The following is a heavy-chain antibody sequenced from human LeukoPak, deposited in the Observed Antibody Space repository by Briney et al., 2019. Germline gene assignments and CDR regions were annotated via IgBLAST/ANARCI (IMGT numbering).Heavy chain of an antibody. Sequence: GGSLRLSCAASGFTFSDGYMSWIRQAPGKGLEWLSYIISSSTTIYYADSVKGRFTISRDNAKNSLYLQMNSLRAEDTAVYYCARQGILSGSHFWGQGTLVTVSS. CDR1: GFTFSDGY. CDR3: ARQGILSGSHF. D-gene: IGHD1-26*01. J-gene: IGHJ4*02. V-gene: IGHV3-11*04. CDR2: IISSSTTI.